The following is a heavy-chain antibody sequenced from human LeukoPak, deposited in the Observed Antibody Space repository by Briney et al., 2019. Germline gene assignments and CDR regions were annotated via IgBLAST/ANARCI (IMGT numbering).Heavy chain of an antibody. CDR1: GFTFSSYA. CDR2: ISGSGVSA. J-gene: IGHJ6*02. D-gene: IGHD1-14*01. CDR3: AKDRRGNYYYYYGMDV. V-gene: IGHV3-23*01. Sequence: PGGSLRLSRAASGFTFSSYAMSWVRQAPGKGLEWVSAISGSGVSAYYADSVKGRFTISRDNSKNTLYLQMNSLRAEDTAVYYCAKDRRGNYYYYYGMDVWGQGTSVTVSS.